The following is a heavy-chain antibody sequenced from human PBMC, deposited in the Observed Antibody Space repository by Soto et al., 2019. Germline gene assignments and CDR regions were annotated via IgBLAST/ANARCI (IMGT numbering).Heavy chain of an antibody. Sequence: GXSVKVSCNPSGGPFSRHAINWVRQAPGQGLEWMGGIIPMFGTTNYAQKFKGRVTISADESTSTAYMELSSLRSEDAAVYYCARADIHGSSWYFWFDPWGQGTLVTVSS. CDR2: IIPMFGTT. V-gene: IGHV1-69*01. CDR3: ARADIHGSSWYFWFDP. CDR1: GGPFSRHA. D-gene: IGHD6-13*01. J-gene: IGHJ5*02.